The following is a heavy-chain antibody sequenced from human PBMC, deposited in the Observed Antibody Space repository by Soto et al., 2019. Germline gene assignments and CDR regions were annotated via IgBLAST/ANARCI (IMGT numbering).Heavy chain of an antibody. CDR3: ARAQGAGFLVS. CDR2: IYYSGST. CDR1: GGSISSGDYY. Sequence: QVQLQESGPGLVKPSQTLSLTCTVSGGSISSGDYYWSWIRQPPGKGLEWIGYIYYSGSTYYNPSLKRRVTISVDTSKNQFSLKLSSVTAADAAVYDCARAQGAGFLVSWGQGTLVTVSS. J-gene: IGHJ4*02. V-gene: IGHV4-30-4*01. D-gene: IGHD3-10*01.